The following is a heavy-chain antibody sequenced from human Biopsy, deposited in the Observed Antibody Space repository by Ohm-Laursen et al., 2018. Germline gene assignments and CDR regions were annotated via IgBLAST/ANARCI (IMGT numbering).Heavy chain of an antibody. Sequence: SDTLSLTWTVSGGSVSGYYWNWIRLPVGKGLEWIGRLYTSGSTNYNPSLKSRVTVSVDTSRNQFSLRLSSVTAADTALYFCARHPTGSWFDPWGHGTLVTVSS. J-gene: IGHJ5*02. CDR3: ARHPTGSWFDP. V-gene: IGHV4-4*07. CDR2: LYTSGST. CDR1: GGSVSGYY.